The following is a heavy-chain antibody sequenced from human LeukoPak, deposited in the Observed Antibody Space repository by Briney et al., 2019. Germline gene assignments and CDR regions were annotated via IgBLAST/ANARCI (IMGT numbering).Heavy chain of an antibody. Sequence: SETLSLTCTVSGVSISSYYWSWIRQPPGKGLEWIGYIYYSGSTNYNPSLKSRVTISVDTSKNQFSLKLSSVTAADTAVYYCARVAARTTDAFDIWGQGTMVTVSS. J-gene: IGHJ3*02. D-gene: IGHD6-6*01. CDR1: GVSISSYY. V-gene: IGHV4-59*13. CDR2: IYYSGST. CDR3: ARVAARTTDAFDI.